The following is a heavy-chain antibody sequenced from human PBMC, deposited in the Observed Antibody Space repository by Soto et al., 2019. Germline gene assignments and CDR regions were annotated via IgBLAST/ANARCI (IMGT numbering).Heavy chain of an antibody. CDR3: ASSLRGGNVNFDS. CDR2: MNPNSGDT. Sequence: QVQLVQSGAEVKKPGASVKVSCKASGYAFRSYDINWVRQATGQGLEWMGWMNPNSGDTGYVDKYQGRDTMNRDTSITTAYMELSTLRYEDTAVYYCASSLRGGNVNFDSWGQGNLVTVSS. V-gene: IGHV1-8*01. D-gene: IGHD2-15*01. J-gene: IGHJ4*02. CDR1: GYAFRSYD.